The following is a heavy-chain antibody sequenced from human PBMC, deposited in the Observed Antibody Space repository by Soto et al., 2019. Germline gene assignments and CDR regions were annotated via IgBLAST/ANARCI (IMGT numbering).Heavy chain of an antibody. CDR3: AKNSMPGLPYYDILTGYSRGAYGMDV. CDR2: ISGSGGST. J-gene: IGHJ6*02. D-gene: IGHD3-9*01. CDR1: GFTFSSYA. Sequence: PGGSLRLSCAASGFTFSSYAMSWVRQAPGKGLEWVSAISGSGGSTYYADSVKGRFTISRDNSKNTQYLQMNSLRAEDTAVYYCAKNSMPGLPYYDILTGYSRGAYGMDVWGQGTTVTVSS. V-gene: IGHV3-23*01.